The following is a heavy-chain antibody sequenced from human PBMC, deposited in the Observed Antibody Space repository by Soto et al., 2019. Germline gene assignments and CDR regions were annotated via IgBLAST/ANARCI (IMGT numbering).Heavy chain of an antibody. Sequence: GGSLRLSCAASGFSFGSYALSWVRQAPGKGLEWVSTISGSDGKTFYADSVKGRFSISRYTSQSTRYPQMNSLRADDTAMYYCARWSYRYCCGQGTRFTVSS. V-gene: IGHV3-23*01. CDR2: ISGSDGKT. CDR1: GFSFGSYA. D-gene: IGHD3-16*02. J-gene: IGHJ1*01. CDR3: ARWSYRYC.